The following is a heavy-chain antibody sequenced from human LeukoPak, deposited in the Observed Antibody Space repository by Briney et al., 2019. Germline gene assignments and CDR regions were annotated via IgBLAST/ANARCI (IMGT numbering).Heavy chain of an antibody. D-gene: IGHD3-10*01. J-gene: IGHJ5*02. CDR2: ISSSSSYI. CDR3: ARWVDGWSSWFDP. V-gene: IGHV3-21*01. CDR1: GFTFSSYS. Sequence: PGGSLRLSRAASGFTFSSYSMNWVRQAPGKGLEWVSSISSSSSYIYYADSVKGRFTIYRDNAKNSLYLQMNSLRAEDTAVYYCARWVDGWSSWFDPWGQGTLVTVSS.